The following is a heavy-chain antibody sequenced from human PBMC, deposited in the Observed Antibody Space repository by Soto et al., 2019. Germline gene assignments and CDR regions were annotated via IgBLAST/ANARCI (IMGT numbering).Heavy chain of an antibody. CDR2: RSYDGSKI. J-gene: IGHJ4*02. D-gene: IGHD3-16*01. V-gene: IGHV3-30*18. Sequence: QVQLVESGGGVVQPGRSLRLSCAASGFTFSSYGMHWVRQAPGKGLEWVAVRSYDGSKIHYADSVKGRFTISRDNSEDTLYLHMNSLRAEDTAVYYCAKARGTRFGPFDYWGQGTLVTVSS. CDR1: GFTFSSYG. CDR3: AKARGTRFGPFDY.